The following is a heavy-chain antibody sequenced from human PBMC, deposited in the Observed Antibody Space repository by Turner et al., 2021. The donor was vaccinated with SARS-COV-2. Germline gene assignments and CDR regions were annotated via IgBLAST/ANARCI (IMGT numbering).Heavy chain of an antibody. Sequence: QVQLVQSGAEVKKPGASVNVSYQVSGYTLPELSMHWVRQAPGKGPEWMGGFDPEDGETIYAQKFQGRVTMTEDTSTDTAYMELSSLRSEDTAVYYCATGVAVAGTPSDYYYYYGMDVWGQGTTVTVSS. CDR1: GYTLPELS. J-gene: IGHJ6*02. CDR3: ATGVAVAGTPSDYYYYYGMDV. D-gene: IGHD6-19*01. CDR2: FDPEDGET. V-gene: IGHV1-24*01.